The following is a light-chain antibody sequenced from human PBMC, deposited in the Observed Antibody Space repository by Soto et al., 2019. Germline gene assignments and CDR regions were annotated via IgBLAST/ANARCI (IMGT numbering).Light chain of an antibody. V-gene: IGKV1-6*01. Sequence: AIQMTQSPSSLSASVGDRVTITCRASQGINNDLAWYLQKPGKAPKLLINGASSLQSGVPSRFSGSGSGTDFTLTISSLQPEDFATYYCLQDFNYPRTFGQGTKVDIK. J-gene: IGKJ1*01. CDR1: QGINND. CDR3: LQDFNYPRT. CDR2: GAS.